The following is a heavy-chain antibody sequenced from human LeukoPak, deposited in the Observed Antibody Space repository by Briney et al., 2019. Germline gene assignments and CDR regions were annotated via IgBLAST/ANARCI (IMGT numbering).Heavy chain of an antibody. Sequence: SETLSLTCTVSGGSISSSSYYWGWIRQPPGKGLEWIGSIYYSGSTYYNPSLKSRVTISVDTSNNQFSLKLSSVTAADTAVYYCARVSWGPYNWFDPWGQGTLVTVSS. CDR1: GGSISSSSYY. V-gene: IGHV4-39*01. CDR3: ARVSWGPYNWFDP. D-gene: IGHD3-16*01. J-gene: IGHJ5*02. CDR2: IYYSGST.